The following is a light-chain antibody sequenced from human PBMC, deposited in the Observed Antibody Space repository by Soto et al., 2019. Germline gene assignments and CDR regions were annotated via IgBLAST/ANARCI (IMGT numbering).Light chain of an antibody. CDR3: CSYAGSYV. V-gene: IGLV2-11*01. J-gene: IGLJ1*01. CDR2: DVS. Sequence: QSALTQTGSVCGSPGQSVTISCTGTSSDVCGYNYVSWYQQHPGKAPKLMIYDVSKRPSGVPDRFSGSKSGNTASLTISGLKDEDEADYYCCSYAGSYVFGTGTKVTV. CDR1: SSDVCGYNY.